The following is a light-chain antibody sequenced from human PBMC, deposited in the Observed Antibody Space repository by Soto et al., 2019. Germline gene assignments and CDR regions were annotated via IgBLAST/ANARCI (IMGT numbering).Light chain of an antibody. CDR1: GSDVGGYNY. CDR3: SSYTSSSTPYV. V-gene: IGLV2-14*01. CDR2: EVS. Sequence: QSALTQPASVSGSPGQSITISCTGTGSDVGGYNYVSWYQQHPGKAPKLMIYEVSNRPSGVSNRFSGSKYGNTASLTISGLQAEDEADYYCSSYTSSSTPYVFGTGTKVTVL. J-gene: IGLJ1*01.